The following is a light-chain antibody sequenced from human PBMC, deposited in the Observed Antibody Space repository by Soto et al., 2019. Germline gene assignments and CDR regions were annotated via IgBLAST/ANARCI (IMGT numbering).Light chain of an antibody. CDR3: QQRSSWPLT. J-gene: IGKJ4*01. Sequence: EIVLTQSPVTLSLSPGERATLSCRADESVRNYLIRYQQKPGLPPRLLIYDTSTRATGIPARFSGSGSGTDYTLTISSLEPEDFAVYYCQQRSSWPLTFGGGTKVEIK. V-gene: IGKV3-11*01. CDR2: DTS. CDR1: ESVRNY.